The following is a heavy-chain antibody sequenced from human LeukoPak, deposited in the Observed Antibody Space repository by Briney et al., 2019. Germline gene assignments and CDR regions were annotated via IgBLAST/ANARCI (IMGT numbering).Heavy chain of an antibody. Sequence: PSETLSLTCTISGGSISPHYWSWIRQPPGKGLEWIGYIYYSGSTNYNPSLKSRVTISVDTSKNQFSLKLRSVTAADTAVYYCARTTGGGYIGYFYYYYMDVWGKGTTVTISS. CDR3: ARTTGGGYIGYFYYYYMDV. V-gene: IGHV4-59*11. CDR2: IYYSGST. J-gene: IGHJ6*03. CDR1: GGSISPHY. D-gene: IGHD5-18*01.